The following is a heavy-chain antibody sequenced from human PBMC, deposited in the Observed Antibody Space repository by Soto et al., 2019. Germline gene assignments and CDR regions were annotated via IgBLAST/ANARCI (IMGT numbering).Heavy chain of an antibody. Sequence: GGSLRLSCAASGFTFDDYAMHWVRQAPGKGLEWVSGISWNSGSIGYADSVRGRFTISRDNAKNSLYLQMNSLRAEDTALYYCAKDFGYGSGSSYAFDIWGQGTMVTVSS. J-gene: IGHJ3*02. V-gene: IGHV3-9*01. D-gene: IGHD3-10*01. CDR1: GFTFDDYA. CDR2: ISWNSGSI. CDR3: AKDFGYGSGSSYAFDI.